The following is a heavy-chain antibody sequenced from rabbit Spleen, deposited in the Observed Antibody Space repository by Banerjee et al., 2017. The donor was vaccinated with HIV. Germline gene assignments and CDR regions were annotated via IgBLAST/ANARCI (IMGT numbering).Heavy chain of an antibody. Sequence: QEQLVESGGGLVQPEGSLTLTCKASGFSFSGSYYMCWVRQAPGKGLEWIACIYTGDGNTYYASWVNGRFTISKTSSTTVTLQTTSLTAADTDTYFCARDADSGGLHFVLWGPGSLVTVS. D-gene: IGHD4-1*01. J-gene: IGHJ4*01. CDR1: GFSFSGSYY. V-gene: IGHV1S45*01. CDR2: IYTGDGNT. CDR3: ARDADSGGLHFVL.